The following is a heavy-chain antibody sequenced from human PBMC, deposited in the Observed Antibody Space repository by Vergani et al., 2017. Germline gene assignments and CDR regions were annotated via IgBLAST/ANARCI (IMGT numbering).Heavy chain of an antibody. Sequence: QVQLQESGPGLVKPSGTLSLTCAVYGGSFSGYYWSWIRQPPGKGLEWIGEINHSGSTNYNPSLKSRVTISVDTSKNQFSLKLSSVTAADTAVYYCARGWSNPYYFDYWGQGTLVTVSS. J-gene: IGHJ4*02. CDR2: INHSGST. V-gene: IGHV4-34*01. CDR3: ARGWSNPYYFDY. CDR1: GGSFSGYY.